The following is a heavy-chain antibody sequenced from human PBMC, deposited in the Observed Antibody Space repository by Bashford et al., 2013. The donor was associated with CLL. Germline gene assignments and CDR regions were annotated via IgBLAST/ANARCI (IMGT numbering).Heavy chain of an antibody. V-gene: IGHV1-2*02. D-gene: IGHD6-13*01. CDR1: GYTFTGYY. Sequence: ASVKVSCKASGYTFTGYYMHWVRQAPGQGLEWMGWIDPRSGDTNYAQNFQGRVTMTRDTSISTAYMELSRLRSDDTAIYHCARDLTYSSSWHDLSASRGFDPWGQGTLVTVSS. CDR3: ARDLTYSSSWHDLSASRGFDP. CDR2: IDPRSGDT. J-gene: IGHJ5*02.